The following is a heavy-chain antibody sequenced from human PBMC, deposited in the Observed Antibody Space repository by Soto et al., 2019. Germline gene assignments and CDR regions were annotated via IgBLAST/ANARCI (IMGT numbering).Heavy chain of an antibody. J-gene: IGHJ5*02. V-gene: IGHV1-3*01. D-gene: IGHD2-21*02. Sequence: QVQLVQSGAEVKKPGASVKVSCKASGYTFTSYAMHWVRQAPGQRLEWMGWINAGNGNTKYSQKFQGRVTITRDTSASTAYMELSSLSSEDTAVYYCARVFRGGDADWFDPWGQGTLVTVSS. CDR1: GYTFTSYA. CDR3: ARVFRGGDADWFDP. CDR2: INAGNGNT.